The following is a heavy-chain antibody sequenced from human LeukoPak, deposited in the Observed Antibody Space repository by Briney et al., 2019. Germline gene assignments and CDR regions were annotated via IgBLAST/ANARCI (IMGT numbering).Heavy chain of an antibody. D-gene: IGHD2-2*02. J-gene: IGHJ4*02. CDR2: LSGSGGST. CDR3: AKDFRYCSSTTCYSFDY. CDR1: GFSFSSYA. Sequence: GGSLRLSCAVSGFSFSSYAMSWVRQAPGKGLEWVSALSGSGGSTYYADSVKGRFSISRDNSKNTLQLQMDSLRAEDTAVYYCAKDFRYCSSTTCYSFDYWGQGTLVTVSS. V-gene: IGHV3-23*01.